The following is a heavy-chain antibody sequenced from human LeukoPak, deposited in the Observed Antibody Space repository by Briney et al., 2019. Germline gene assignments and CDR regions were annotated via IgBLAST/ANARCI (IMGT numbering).Heavy chain of an antibody. CDR3: ARVSAVSSGWNNFFDS. V-gene: IGHV1-18*01. CDR1: GYTFAAYG. Sequence: ASVKVSCKPSGYTFAAYGITWVRQAPGQGLEWMGWISGYDGDTNYAQKVQGRVTMTIDTSTNTAYMELRSLRSDDTAVYYCARVSAVSSGWNNFFDSWGQGTLVAVSS. J-gene: IGHJ4*02. D-gene: IGHD6-19*01. CDR2: ISGYDGDT.